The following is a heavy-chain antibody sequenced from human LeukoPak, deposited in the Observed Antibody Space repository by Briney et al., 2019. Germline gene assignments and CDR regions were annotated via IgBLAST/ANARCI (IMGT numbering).Heavy chain of an antibody. D-gene: IGHD2-21*02. J-gene: IGHJ4*02. CDR3: ARDYRNYCGGDCYPAD. CDR2: ISAYNGNT. CDR1: GYTFTSYG. Sequence: GASVKVSCKASGYTFTSYGISWVRQAPGQGLEWMGWISAYNGNTNYAQKLQGRVTMTTDTSTSTAYMGLRSLRSDDTAVYYCARDYRNYCGGDCYPADWGQGTLVTVSS. V-gene: IGHV1-18*01.